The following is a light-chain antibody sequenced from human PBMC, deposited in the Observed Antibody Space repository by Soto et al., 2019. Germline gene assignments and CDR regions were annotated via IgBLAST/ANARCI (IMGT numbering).Light chain of an antibody. CDR2: GAS. J-gene: IGKJ5*01. Sequence: DIQITQSPSSVASSVVERFTITCRASQGITNHLAWYQQTPGKVPKLLIYGASTLQSGVPSRFSGSGSGTDFTLTISSLQPEDVATYYCQNYNSAPLQFGQGTRLENK. CDR3: QNYNSAPLQ. CDR1: QGITNH. V-gene: IGKV1-27*01.